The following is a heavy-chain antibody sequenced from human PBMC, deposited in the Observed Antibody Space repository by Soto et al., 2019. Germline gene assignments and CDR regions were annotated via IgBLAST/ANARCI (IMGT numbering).Heavy chain of an antibody. CDR1: VFSLNTNAVG. CDR2: VYWDDDK. D-gene: IGHD3-10*01. V-gene: IGHV2-5*02. J-gene: IGHJ4*02. Sequence: QITLKESGPTLLKPTQPLTLTCTFSVFSLNTNAVGVGWIRQPPGKALEWLALVYWDDDKRYNLFLKSRLAITKATSKNQVVLTMTNMDSVDTATYYCAHAAFGEFVGSFGYWGQGTLVTVSS. CDR3: AHAAFGEFVGSFGY.